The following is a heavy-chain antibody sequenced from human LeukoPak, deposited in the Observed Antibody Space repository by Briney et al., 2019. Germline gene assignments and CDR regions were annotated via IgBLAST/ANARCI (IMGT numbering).Heavy chain of an antibody. CDR2: IYHSGST. Sequence: SETLSLTCTVSGVSISSGGYYWSWIRQPPGKCLEWIGYIYHSGSTYYNPSLKSRVTISVDRSKNQFSLKLSSVTAADTAVYYCARVVRYNSSSWYYYYMDVWGKGTTVTVSS. CDR3: ARVVRYNSSSWYYYYMDV. V-gene: IGHV4-30-2*01. D-gene: IGHD6-6*01. CDR1: GVSISSGGYY. J-gene: IGHJ6*03.